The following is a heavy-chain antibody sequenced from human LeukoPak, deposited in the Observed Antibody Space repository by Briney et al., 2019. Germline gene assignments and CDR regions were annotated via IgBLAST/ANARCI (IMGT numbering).Heavy chain of an antibody. CDR3: GKEVERHFDLKY. J-gene: IGHJ4*02. CDR2: FSGGGDS. Sequence: QPGGSLRLSCAASGFTSGIYAVSWVRQAPGKGLEWVSAFSGGGDSYYADSVKGRFTISRDNSKKILYLQMNSLRAGDTAVYYCGKEVERHFDLKYWGQGTLVTVSS. CDR1: GFTSGIYA. V-gene: IGHV3-23*01.